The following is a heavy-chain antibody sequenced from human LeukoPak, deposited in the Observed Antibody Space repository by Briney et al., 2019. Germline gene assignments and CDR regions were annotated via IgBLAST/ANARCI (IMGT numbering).Heavy chain of an antibody. CDR2: IFYSGSTT. CDR1: GGSISSYY. CDR3: ARVAAEYFHH. J-gene: IGHJ1*01. V-gene: IGHV4-59*12. Sequence: SETLSLTCTVSGGSISSYYWSWIRQPPGKGLEWIGHIFYSGSTTTYNPSLKSRVTISVDTSKNQFSLKLSSVTAADTAMYYCARVAAEYFHHWGQGTLVTVSS.